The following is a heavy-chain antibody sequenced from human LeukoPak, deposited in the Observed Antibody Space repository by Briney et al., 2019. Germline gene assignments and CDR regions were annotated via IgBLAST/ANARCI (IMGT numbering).Heavy chain of an antibody. CDR1: GYTFTGYY. Sequence: ASVKVSCKAFGYTFTGYYMHWVRQAPGQGLEWMGWINTNSGDTKYAQKFQGRVTVTRDTSISTAYMDLSGLRSDDTAVYYCARKYYDSSGYYYWGQGTLVTVSS. D-gene: IGHD3-22*01. V-gene: IGHV1-2*02. CDR2: INTNSGDT. CDR3: ARKYYDSSGYYY. J-gene: IGHJ4*02.